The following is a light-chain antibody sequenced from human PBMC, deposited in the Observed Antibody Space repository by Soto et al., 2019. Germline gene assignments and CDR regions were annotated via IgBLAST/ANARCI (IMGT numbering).Light chain of an antibody. CDR2: EGS. CDR3: CSYAGSVTYV. J-gene: IGLJ1*01. CDR1: SSDVGSYNL. V-gene: IGLV2-23*01. Sequence: QSALTQPPSVSGSPGQSITISCTGTSSDVGSYNLVSWYQQYPGKAPKLMIYEGSKRPSGVSNRFSGSKSGNSASLTIFGLQAEDEADYYCCSYAGSVTYVFGTGTKVTVL.